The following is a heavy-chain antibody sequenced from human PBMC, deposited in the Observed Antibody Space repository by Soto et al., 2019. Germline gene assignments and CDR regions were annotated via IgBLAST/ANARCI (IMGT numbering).Heavy chain of an antibody. D-gene: IGHD1-26*01. Sequence: QITLKESGPTLVKPTQTLTLTCTFSGFSLSTSGVGVGWIRQPPGKALEWLALIYWDDDKRYSPSLKSRLTINKDTSKNQVVLTMTNMDPVDTATYYCAHSRIVGARSTWFDPWGQGTLVTVSS. CDR1: GFSLSTSGVG. V-gene: IGHV2-5*02. J-gene: IGHJ5*02. CDR2: IYWDDDK. CDR3: AHSRIVGARSTWFDP.